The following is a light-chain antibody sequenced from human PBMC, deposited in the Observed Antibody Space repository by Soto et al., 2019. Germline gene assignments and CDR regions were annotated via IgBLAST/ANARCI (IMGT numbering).Light chain of an antibody. CDR1: QTISNNY. CDR2: AVS. V-gene: IGKV3-20*01. J-gene: IGKJ1*01. CDR3: HQHSNSPWT. Sequence: EIVLTQSPGTLTLSPGESADLSCRASQTISNNYLVWYRQKPGQAPRLLIYAVSSRAAGIPDRFSGSGSGTDFALTIARREPEDSAVYYCHQHSNSPWTFGQGTRVEI.